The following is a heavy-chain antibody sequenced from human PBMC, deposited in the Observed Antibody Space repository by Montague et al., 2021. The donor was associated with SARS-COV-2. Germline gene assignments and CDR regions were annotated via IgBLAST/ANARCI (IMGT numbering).Heavy chain of an antibody. V-gene: IGHV4-59*01. J-gene: IGHJ5*02. CDR1: GGSISSYY. CDR2: INYSGST. CDR3: ARCITIFGVVGCWFDP. Sequence: SETLSLTCTVYGGSISSYYWSWIRQPPGKGLEWIGYINYSGSTNYNPSLKSRVTISVDTSKNQFSLKLSSVTAADTAVYYCARCITIFGVVGCWFDPWGQGTLVTVSS. D-gene: IGHD3-3*01.